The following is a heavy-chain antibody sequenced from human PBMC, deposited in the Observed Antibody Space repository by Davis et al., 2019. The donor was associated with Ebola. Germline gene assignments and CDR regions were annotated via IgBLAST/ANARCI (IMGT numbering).Heavy chain of an antibody. CDR1: GFTFSSYS. V-gene: IGHV3-48*01. CDR3: AADLRRSAFDI. Sequence: GESLKISCAASGFTFSSYSMNWVRQAPGKGLEWVSYISTTSGTIYYADSVKGRFTISRDNAKNSLFLQMDSLRSEDTAVYYCAADLRRSAFDIWGQGTMVTVSS. D-gene: IGHD2-15*01. J-gene: IGHJ3*02. CDR2: ISTTSGTI.